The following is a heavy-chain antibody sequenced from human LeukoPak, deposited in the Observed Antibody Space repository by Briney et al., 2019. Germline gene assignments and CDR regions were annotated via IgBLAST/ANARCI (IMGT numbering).Heavy chain of an antibody. CDR3: AREMYSSGIDY. CDR1: GFTVSSNY. D-gene: IGHD6-19*01. CDR2: IYSGGST. J-gene: IGHJ4*02. Sequence: GGPLRLSCAASGFTVSSNYMSWVRQAPGKGLEWVSVIYSGGSTYYADSVKGRFTISRDNSKNTLYLQMNSLRAEDTAVYYCAREMYSSGIDYWGQGTLVTVSS. V-gene: IGHV3-66*01.